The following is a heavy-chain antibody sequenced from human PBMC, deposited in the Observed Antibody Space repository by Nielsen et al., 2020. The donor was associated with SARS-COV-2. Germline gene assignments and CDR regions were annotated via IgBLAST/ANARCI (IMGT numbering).Heavy chain of an antibody. D-gene: IGHD1-26*01. J-gene: IGHJ5*02. CDR1: GDSISSSNW. V-gene: IGHV4-4*02. CDR2: IYHSGNT. CDR3: ARLLTNTGNYFRFDP. Sequence: SETLSLTCAVSGDSISSSNWWSWVRQPPGKGLEWIGEIYHSGNTNYNPSLKSRVTISVDKSKNQFSLRLISVTAADTAVYYCARLLTNTGNYFRFDPLGQGTLVTVSS.